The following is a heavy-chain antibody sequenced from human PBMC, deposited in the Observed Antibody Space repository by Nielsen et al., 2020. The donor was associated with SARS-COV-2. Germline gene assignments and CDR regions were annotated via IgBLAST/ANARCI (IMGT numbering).Heavy chain of an antibody. J-gene: IGHJ3*02. CDR3: AKVLRYFDPPWAAFDI. V-gene: IGHV3-11*04. D-gene: IGHD3-9*01. CDR1: GFTFSDYY. Sequence: GGSLRLSCAASGFTFSDYYMSWIRQAPGKGLEWVSYISSSGSTIYYADSVKGRFTISRDNAKNSLYLQMNSLRAEDTAVYYCAKVLRYFDPPWAAFDIWGQGTMVTVSS. CDR2: ISSSGSTI.